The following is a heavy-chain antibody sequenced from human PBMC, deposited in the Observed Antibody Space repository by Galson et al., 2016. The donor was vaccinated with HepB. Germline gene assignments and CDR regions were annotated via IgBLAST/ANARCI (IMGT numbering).Heavy chain of an antibody. Sequence: SLRLSCAASGFIFSDYWMSWVRQAPGKGLEWVASIKQDGSEKYYVDSVKGRFTISRGNGKDSLYLQMNSLRAEDTAVYYCARVYATGWFGYWGQGTLVTVSS. CDR2: IKQDGSEK. J-gene: IGHJ4*02. V-gene: IGHV3-7*03. CDR1: GFIFSDYW. CDR3: ARVYATGWFGY. D-gene: IGHD6-19*01.